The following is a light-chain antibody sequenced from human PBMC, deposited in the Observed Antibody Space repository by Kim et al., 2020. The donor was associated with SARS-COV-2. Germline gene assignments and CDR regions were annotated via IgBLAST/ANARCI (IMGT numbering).Light chain of an antibody. CDR1: QSISNNY. J-gene: IGKJ2*01. Sequence: EIVLTQSPVTLSLSPGERATLSCRASQSISNNYLAWYQQKPGQAPRLLIFAASSRATGIPERFTGSGSGTDFTLTVSRLEPEDVAVYYCQQYGNSLMFTFGQGTKLEI. CDR2: AAS. CDR3: QQYGNSLMFT. V-gene: IGKV3-20*01.